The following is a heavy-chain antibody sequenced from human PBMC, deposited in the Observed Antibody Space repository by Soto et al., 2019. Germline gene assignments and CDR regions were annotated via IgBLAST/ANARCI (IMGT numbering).Heavy chain of an antibody. D-gene: IGHD3-22*01. Sequence: QVQLVQSGAEVKKPGASVKVTCKASGYTFTSYGVSWVRQAPGQGREWMGWISAYNGNTNYAQKRKGRVTMTTDTSTSTAERELRRLRSDDAAGYYCAADSSGYCWPRALDMWGEGTMVAVSS. J-gene: IGHJ3*02. V-gene: IGHV1-18*01. CDR2: ISAYNGNT. CDR1: GYTFTSYG. CDR3: AADSSGYCWPRALDM.